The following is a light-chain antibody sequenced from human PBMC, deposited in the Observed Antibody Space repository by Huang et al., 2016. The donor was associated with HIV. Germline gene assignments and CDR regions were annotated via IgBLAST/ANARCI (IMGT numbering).Light chain of an antibody. CDR3: QHRRTWPPVT. CDR2: DAS. J-gene: IGKJ5*01. V-gene: IGKV3-11*01. CDR1: QSISNY. Sequence: EIVLTQSPATLSLSPGERATLSCRASQSISNYLIWYQQKPGQAPRLLIYDASNRATGIPARFSGRGSGTDFNLTISSLEPEDFAIYYCQHRRTWPPVTFGQGTRLDI.